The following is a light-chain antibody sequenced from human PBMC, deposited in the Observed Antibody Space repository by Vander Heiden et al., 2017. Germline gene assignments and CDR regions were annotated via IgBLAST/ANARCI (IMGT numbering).Light chain of an antibody. CDR1: QSVDSY. Sequence: EIVLTQSPATLPWSPGERATLTCRASQSVDSYLDWYQQKPGQAPRLLIFDASNRATGIPARFSGSGSGTDFTLTISSLEPEDFAVYYCQQRSNWPLTFGGGTKVEIK. CDR2: DAS. V-gene: IGKV3-11*01. CDR3: QQRSNWPLT. J-gene: IGKJ4*01.